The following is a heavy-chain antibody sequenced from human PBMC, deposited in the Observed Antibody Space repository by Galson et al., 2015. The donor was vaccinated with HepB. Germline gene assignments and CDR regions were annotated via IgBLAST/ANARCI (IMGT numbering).Heavy chain of an antibody. CDR1: GYTFTSYG. Sequence: SVKVSCKASGYTFTSYGISWVRQAPGQGLEWMGWISAYNGNTNYAQKLQGRVTMTTDTSTSTAYMELRSLRSDDTAVYYCARAPDHYSYYGMDVWGQGTTVTVSS. CDR3: ARAPDHYSYYGMDV. D-gene: IGHD3-10*01. J-gene: IGHJ6*02. V-gene: IGHV1-18*01. CDR2: ISAYNGNT.